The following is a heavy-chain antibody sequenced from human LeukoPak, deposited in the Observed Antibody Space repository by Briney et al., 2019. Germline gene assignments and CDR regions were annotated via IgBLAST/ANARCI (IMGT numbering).Heavy chain of an antibody. J-gene: IGHJ4*02. D-gene: IGHD2-2*01. V-gene: IGHV3-23*01. CDR1: GITFSNHA. CDR2: ISGSGGST. CDR3: AKATGSTYYASFDY. Sequence: GGSLRLSCAASGITFSNHAMSWVRQAPGKGLEWVSTISGSGGSTYYADSVKGRFTISRDNSKNTLYLQMNSQRAEDTAVFYCAKATGSTYYASFDYWGQGTLVTVSS.